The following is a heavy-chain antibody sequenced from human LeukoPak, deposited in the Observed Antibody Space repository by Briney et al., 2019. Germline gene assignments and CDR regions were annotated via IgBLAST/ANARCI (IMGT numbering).Heavy chain of an antibody. D-gene: IGHD3-16*01. CDR2: IYHSGST. CDR1: GVSISSYY. CDR3: ARRPHAFDY. J-gene: IGHJ4*02. Sequence: PSETLSLTCTVSGVSISSYYWGWIRQPPGKGLEWIGSIYHSGSTYYNPSLQSRVTVSVDTSRNQFSLKLSSVTAADTAVYYCARRPHAFDYWGQGTLVTVSS. V-gene: IGHV4-38-2*02.